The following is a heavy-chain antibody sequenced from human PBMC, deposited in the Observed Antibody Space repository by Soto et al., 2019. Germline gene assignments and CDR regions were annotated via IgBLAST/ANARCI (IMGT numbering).Heavy chain of an antibody. V-gene: IGHV1-69*13. CDR2: IIPYLGTT. CDR3: ARDRDTHENTYGMDI. D-gene: IGHD3-16*01. Sequence: SVKVSCKASGADFRLYAVSWVRQAPGQGLQWLGGIIPYLGTTNYAQKFQGRLTITADESTSTAYMELSSLKSEDTAMYYCARDRDTHENTYGMDIWGQGTTVTVS. CDR1: GADFRLYA. J-gene: IGHJ6*02.